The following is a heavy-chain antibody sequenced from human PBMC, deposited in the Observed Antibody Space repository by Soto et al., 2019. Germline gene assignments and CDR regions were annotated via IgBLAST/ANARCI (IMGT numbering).Heavy chain of an antibody. V-gene: IGHV2-5*02. CDR3: AHRRVGRSLYYLDY. Sequence: QITLKESGPTLVKPTQTLTLTCTFSGFSLSTSGVGVGWIRQPPGKALEWLALIYWDDDKRYNPSLKSRLTTTKDTSKNQLVLTLPHIDPVDTATYYCAHRRVGRSLYYLDYWGQGTLVTVSS. CDR1: GFSLSTSGVG. J-gene: IGHJ4*02. CDR2: IYWDDDK.